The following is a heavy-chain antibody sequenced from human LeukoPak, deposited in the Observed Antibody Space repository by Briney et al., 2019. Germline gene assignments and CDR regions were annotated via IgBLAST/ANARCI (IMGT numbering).Heavy chain of an antibody. D-gene: IGHD2-2*01. CDR2: ISYDGSNK. CDR1: GFTFSSYG. CDR3: AKGQKPVVPAIRRANWFDP. J-gene: IGHJ5*02. V-gene: IGHV3-30*18. Sequence: PGGSLRLSCAASGFTFSSYGMHWVRQAPGKGLEWVAVISYDGSNKYYADSVKGRFTISRDNSKNTLYLQMNSLRAEDTAVYYCAKGQKPVVPAIRRANWFDPWGQGTLVTVSS.